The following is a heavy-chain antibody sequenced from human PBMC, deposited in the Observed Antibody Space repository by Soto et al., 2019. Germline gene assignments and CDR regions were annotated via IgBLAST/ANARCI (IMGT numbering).Heavy chain of an antibody. D-gene: IGHD1-1*01. J-gene: IGHJ4*02. CDR1: GFSISSNA. CDR3: AKDKPGTTSFDY. V-gene: IGHV3-23*01. Sequence: HPGGSLRLSCAASGFSISSNAMYWVRQAPGKGLEWVSGISERGDTTHYADSVKGRFTISRDTSKNTLYLQLNTLRADDTAVYYCAKDKPGTTSFDYWGQGTLVTVSS. CDR2: ISERGDTT.